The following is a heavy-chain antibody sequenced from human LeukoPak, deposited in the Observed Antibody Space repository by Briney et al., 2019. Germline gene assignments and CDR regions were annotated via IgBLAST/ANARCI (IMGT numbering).Heavy chain of an antibody. J-gene: IGHJ4*02. D-gene: IGHD6-19*01. V-gene: IGHV3-23*01. CDR2: SSRNGDIT. CDR3: ATGSTSVAGTKY. CDR1: GFTFSTNG. Sequence: AGTLRLSCAASGFTFSTNGMNWVCKGQRQGLELVSTSSRNGDITYNADSMMGGSTKSKDNSKNTPYPQMNSVSDEDTAIYNCATGSTSVAGTKYWGQGILVTVSS.